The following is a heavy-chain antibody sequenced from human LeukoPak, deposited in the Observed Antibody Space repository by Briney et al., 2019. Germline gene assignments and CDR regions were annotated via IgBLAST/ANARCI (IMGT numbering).Heavy chain of an antibody. Sequence: SETLSLTCTVSGGSISSSSYYWGWIRQPPGKGLEWIGSIYYSGSTYYNPSLKSRVTISVDTSKNQFSLKLSSVTAADTAVYYCARDSSYSSSWYHYYYYYMDVWGKGTTVTVSS. D-gene: IGHD6-13*01. CDR3: ARDSSYSSSWYHYYYYYMDV. CDR2: IYYSGST. CDR1: GGSISSSSYY. J-gene: IGHJ6*03. V-gene: IGHV4-39*07.